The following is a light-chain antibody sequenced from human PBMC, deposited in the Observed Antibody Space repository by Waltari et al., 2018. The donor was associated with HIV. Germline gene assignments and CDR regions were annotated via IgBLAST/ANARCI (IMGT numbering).Light chain of an antibody. CDR1: QGIANW. CDR2: GAS. Sequence: DIQMTQFPSSVSASVGDRVTLPCRATQGIANWVAWYQQKPGKAPKLLIHGASILQGGVPSRFSGSGSGTFFTLTIKSLQPEDFATYFCQQTNSFPITFGQGTRLDSK. CDR3: QQTNSFPIT. J-gene: IGKJ5*01. V-gene: IGKV1D-12*01.